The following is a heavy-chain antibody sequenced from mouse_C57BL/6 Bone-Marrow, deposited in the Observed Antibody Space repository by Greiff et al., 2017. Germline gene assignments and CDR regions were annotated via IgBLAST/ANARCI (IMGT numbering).Heavy chain of an antibody. J-gene: IGHJ4*01. CDR1: GYTFTSYG. V-gene: IGHV1-81*01. CDR2: IYPRSGNT. D-gene: IGHD1-2*01. Sequence: VQLVESGAELARPGASVKLSCTASGYTFTSYGMRWVKQRTGQGLEWIGEIYPRSGNTYYNEKFKGKATLTADKSSSTAYMELRSLTSEDSAVDFGARRGLLRPRDYWGQGTSVTVSS. CDR3: ARRGLLRPRDY.